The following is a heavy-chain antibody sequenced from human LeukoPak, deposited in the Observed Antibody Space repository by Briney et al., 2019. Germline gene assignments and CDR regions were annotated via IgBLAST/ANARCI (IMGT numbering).Heavy chain of an antibody. CDR2: INSDGSST. Sequence: GGSLRLSCAASGFSFSSYWMHWVRQAPGKGLVWVSRINSDGSSTTYADSVEGRFTISRDNAKNTLYLQMNSLRAEDTAVYYCARAGGYNYGYGFDYWGQGTPVTVSS. D-gene: IGHD5-18*01. J-gene: IGHJ4*02. CDR3: ARAGGYNYGYGFDY. V-gene: IGHV3-74*01. CDR1: GFSFSSYW.